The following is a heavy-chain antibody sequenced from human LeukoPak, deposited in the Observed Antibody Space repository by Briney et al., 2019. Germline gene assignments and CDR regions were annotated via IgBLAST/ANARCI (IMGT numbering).Heavy chain of an antibody. V-gene: IGHV3-21*01. J-gene: IGHJ4*02. CDR3: AKDPTHYRVWDYYETIGLSY. CDR2: ISSSSSYI. D-gene: IGHD3-22*01. CDR1: GFTFSSYS. Sequence: RAGGSLRLSCAASGFTFSSYSMNWVRQAPGKGLEWVSSISSSSSYIYYADSVKGRFTISRDNSKNTLNLQMNSLRAEDTAVYYCAKDPTHYRVWDYYETIGLSYWGQGTLVTVSS.